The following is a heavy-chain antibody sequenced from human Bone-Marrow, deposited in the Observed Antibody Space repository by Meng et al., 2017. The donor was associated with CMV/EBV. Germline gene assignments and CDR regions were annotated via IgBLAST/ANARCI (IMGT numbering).Heavy chain of an antibody. Sequence: GESLKISCAASGFTFSSYAMSWVRQAPGKGLEWVSAISGSGGSTYYADSVKGRFTISRDNSKNTLYLQMNSLRAEDTVVYYCAKGLSGSYLPEYYFDYWGQGTLVTVSS. CDR2: ISGSGGST. CDR3: AKGLSGSYLPEYYFDY. J-gene: IGHJ4*02. D-gene: IGHD1-26*01. CDR1: GFTFSSYA. V-gene: IGHV3-23*01.